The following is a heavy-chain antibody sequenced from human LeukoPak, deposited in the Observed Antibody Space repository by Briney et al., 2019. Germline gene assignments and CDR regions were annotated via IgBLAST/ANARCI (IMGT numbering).Heavy chain of an antibody. CDR1: GYTFTSYA. V-gene: IGHV7-4-1*01. D-gene: IGHD6-19*01. CDR3: AFISSGWSTLS. CDR2: INTNTGNP. Sequence: ASVKVSCKASGYTFTSYAMNWVRQAPGQGLEWMGWINTNTGNPTYAQGFTGRFVFSLDTSVSTAYLQIDSLKAEDTALYYCAFISSGWSTLSWGQGTLVTVSS. J-gene: IGHJ5*02.